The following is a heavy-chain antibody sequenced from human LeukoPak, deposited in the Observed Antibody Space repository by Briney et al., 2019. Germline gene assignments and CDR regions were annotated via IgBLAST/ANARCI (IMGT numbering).Heavy chain of an antibody. J-gene: IGHJ4*02. D-gene: IGHD3-22*01. Sequence: ASVKVSCKTSGYTFTNYYMHWVRQAPGQGLDWMGVIHPSGGSTSFAQKFQGRVTMTRDTSTSTVYMELSSLRSDDTAVYYCARGIGLDYDSSGLDWGQGTLVTVSS. CDR3: ARGIGLDYDSSGLD. CDR1: GYTFTNYY. CDR2: IHPSGGST. V-gene: IGHV1-46*01.